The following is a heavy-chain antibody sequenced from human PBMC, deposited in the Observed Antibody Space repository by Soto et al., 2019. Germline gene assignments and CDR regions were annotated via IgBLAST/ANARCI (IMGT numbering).Heavy chain of an antibody. CDR3: ARDGPYYYASRMDV. Sequence: EVQLMESGGGLVKPGGSLRLSCVASGIPVSSNYMTWVRQAPGKGLEWVSVLHSGGDTYYANSVKGRFTISRHDSTNTLFLQMNSLTAEDTAVYYCARDGPYYYASRMDVWGQGTTVTVSS. V-gene: IGHV3-53*04. D-gene: IGHD3-10*01. J-gene: IGHJ6*02. CDR2: LHSGGDT. CDR1: GIPVSSNY.